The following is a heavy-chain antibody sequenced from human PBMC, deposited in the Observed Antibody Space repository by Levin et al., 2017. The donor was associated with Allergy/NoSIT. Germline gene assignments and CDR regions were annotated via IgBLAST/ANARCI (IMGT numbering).Heavy chain of an antibody. CDR3: ARRGGGQGYIFDF. Sequence: SETLSLTCTVSGGSISGSIYYWGWIRQSPGKGPEWIGIINYSGATYYNPSLKSRVTISVDTSKNQFSLRMPSVTASDTAVYYCARRGGGQGYIFDFWGQGTLVAVSS. CDR2: INYSGAT. CDR1: GGSISGSIYY. D-gene: IGHD5-24*01. J-gene: IGHJ4*02. V-gene: IGHV4-39*01.